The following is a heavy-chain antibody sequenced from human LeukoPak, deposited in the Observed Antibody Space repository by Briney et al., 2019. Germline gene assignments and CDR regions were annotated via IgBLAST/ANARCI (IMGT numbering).Heavy chain of an antibody. V-gene: IGHV4-39*07. CDR1: GGSISSSYYY. Sequence: PSETLSLTCTVSGGSISSSYYYWVWIRQPPGKGLEWIGSIYYSGSTYYNPSLKSRVTISVDTSKNHFSLKLSSVTAADTAVYYCARVVRYNTSSEGYYYMDVWGKGTTVTVSS. J-gene: IGHJ6*03. CDR2: IYYSGST. D-gene: IGHD6-6*01. CDR3: ARVVRYNTSSEGYYYMDV.